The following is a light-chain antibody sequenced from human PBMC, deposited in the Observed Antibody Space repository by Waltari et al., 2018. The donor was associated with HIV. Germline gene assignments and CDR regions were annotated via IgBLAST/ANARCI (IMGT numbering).Light chain of an antibody. CDR2: KAS. J-gene: IGKJ2*01. CDR1: QSIRSW. V-gene: IGKV1-5*03. CDR3: QQSYSTPRT. Sequence: DIQMTQSPSTLSASVGDRVTITCRASQSIRSWLAWYQQKPGKAPNLLIYKASTLESGVPSRFSGSGSGTDFTLIISSLQREDFATYYCQQSYSTPRTFGQGTKVEIK.